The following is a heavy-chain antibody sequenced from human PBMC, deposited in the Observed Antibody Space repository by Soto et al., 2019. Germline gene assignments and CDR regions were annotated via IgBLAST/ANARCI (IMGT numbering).Heavy chain of an antibody. V-gene: IGHV2-26*01. J-gene: IGHJ6*02. CDR1: GFSLGNARMG. Sequence: GPTLVNPTETLTLTCTVSGFSLGNARMGVSWIRQPPGKALEWLAHIFSSDEKSYSTSLKSRLTISKDTSKSQVVLTMTNMDPVYTATYYCARILTRYCSTTSCYMGWAHYGMDVWGQGTTVTVSS. D-gene: IGHD2-2*02. CDR2: IFSSDEK. CDR3: ARILTRYCSTTSCYMGWAHYGMDV.